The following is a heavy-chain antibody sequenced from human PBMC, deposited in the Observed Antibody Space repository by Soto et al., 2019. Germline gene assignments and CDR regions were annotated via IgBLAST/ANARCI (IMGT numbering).Heavy chain of an antibody. CDR1: GYTFSGFY. Sequence: AASVKVSCKASGYTFSGFYMHWVRQAPGQGLEWMGWINPNSGGTKSAEKFQGRVTMTRDTSISTAYMELSRLTSDDTAVYYYASAAVTGTAGLDFWGQGTQVTVSS. D-gene: IGHD6-19*01. J-gene: IGHJ4*02. CDR3: ASAAVTGTAGLDF. V-gene: IGHV1-2*02. CDR2: INPNSGGT.